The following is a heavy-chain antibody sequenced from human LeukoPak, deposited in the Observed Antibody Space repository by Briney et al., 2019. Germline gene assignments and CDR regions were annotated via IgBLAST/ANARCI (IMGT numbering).Heavy chain of an antibody. V-gene: IGHV1-8*01. CDR1: GYTFTSYD. CDR3: ARISGLYCAGPACYNSPDS. CDR2: MNPNSGNT. Sequence: GASVKVSCKASGYTFTSYDINWVRQATGQGLEWMGWMNPNSGNTGYAQKFQGRVTMTRNTSISTAYMELSSLRSEDTAVYYCARISGLYCAGPACYNSPDSWGQGTLVSVSS. D-gene: IGHD2-2*02. J-gene: IGHJ4*02.